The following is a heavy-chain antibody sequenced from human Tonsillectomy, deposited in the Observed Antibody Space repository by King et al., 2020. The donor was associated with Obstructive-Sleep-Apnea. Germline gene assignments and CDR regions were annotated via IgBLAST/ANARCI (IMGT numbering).Heavy chain of an antibody. J-gene: IGHJ5*02. CDR3: ARAPAGFRLIRSTGGGWFDP. D-gene: IGHD1-14*01. CDR2: MNPNSGNT. Sequence: VQLVESGAEVKKPGASVKVSCKASGYTFTSYDINWVRQATGQGLEWMGWMNPNSGNTGYAQKFQGRVTMTRNTSISTAYMELSNLRSEDTAVYYCARAPAGFRLIRSTGGGWFDPWGQGTLVIVSS. V-gene: IGHV1-8*01. CDR1: GYTFTSYD.